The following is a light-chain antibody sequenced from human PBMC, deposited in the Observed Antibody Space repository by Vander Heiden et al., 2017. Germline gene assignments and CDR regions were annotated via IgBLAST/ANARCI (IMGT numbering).Light chain of an antibody. CDR3: QTWGSGIRV. Sequence: QVVLTQSPSASASLGASVNLTCTLSGGHTTYAIAWHQKQSEKGPRFLMKVNIDGSHTKGDGIPDRFSGSTSGSERYLTISSLQSDDEADYYCQTWGSGIRVFGGGTKLTVL. CDR1: GGHTTYA. V-gene: IGLV4-69*01. CDR2: VNIDGSH. J-gene: IGLJ3*02.